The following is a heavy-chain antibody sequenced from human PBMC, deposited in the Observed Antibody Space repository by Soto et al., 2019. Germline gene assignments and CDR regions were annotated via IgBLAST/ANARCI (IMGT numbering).Heavy chain of an antibody. V-gene: IGHV1-69*01. CDR3: ATDLGGSAPVDH. CDR2: IVPLFGGS. Sequence: QVQLAQSGAAVRKPGSSVKVSCKASGDPFLISAVTWLRHVPGQGLEWVGGIVPLFGGSQYGPKFEGRVTSTADEYTRTAYMELNHLTSDDTAVYYCATDLGGSAPVDHWGQGTLVSVSS. D-gene: IGHD3-16*01. CDR1: GDPFLISA. J-gene: IGHJ5*02.